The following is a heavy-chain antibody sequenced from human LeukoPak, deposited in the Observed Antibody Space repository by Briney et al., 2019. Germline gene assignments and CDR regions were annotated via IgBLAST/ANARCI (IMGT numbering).Heavy chain of an antibody. Sequence: GGSLRLSCAASGFGFTNAWMVWVRQTPGKGLEWVGRIKSNIDGGTTDIAAPVKGRFTISRDDLTSTLYLQMNSLKTADTGIYYCTTDFSHFDFSSGYYSYWGQGSLVTVSS. CDR1: GFGFTNAW. J-gene: IGHJ4*02. V-gene: IGHV3-15*01. CDR2: IKSNIDGGTT. CDR3: TTDFSHFDFSSGYYSY. D-gene: IGHD3-3*01.